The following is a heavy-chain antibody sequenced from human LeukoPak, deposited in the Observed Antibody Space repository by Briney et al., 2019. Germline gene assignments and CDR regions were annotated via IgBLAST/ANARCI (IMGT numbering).Heavy chain of an antibody. CDR1: GFTLSNYS. D-gene: IGHD4-11*01. Sequence: PGGSLRLSCAVSGFTLSNYSMNWVRQAPGKGLEWISYISGSGFTIHYADSVKGRFTISRDNAKNSLYLQMNILRAEDTAVYYCARGVPKTSYYYYYMDVWGKGTTVTVSS. J-gene: IGHJ6*03. CDR2: ISGSGFTI. CDR3: ARGVPKTSYYYYYMDV. V-gene: IGHV3-48*01.